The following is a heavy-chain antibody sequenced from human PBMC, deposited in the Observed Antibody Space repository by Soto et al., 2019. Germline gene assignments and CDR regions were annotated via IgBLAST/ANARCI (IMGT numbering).Heavy chain of an antibody. CDR1: GGSISTYY. CDR3: ARARITMVREVIKYNMDV. D-gene: IGHD3-10*01. V-gene: IGHV4-59*01. CDR2: IYNSGST. J-gene: IGHJ6*02. Sequence: SETLSLTCTVSGGSISTYYWSWIRRPPGKGLEWIGYIYNSGSTHSNPSLQSRVTISVDTSKNQFSLKPSSVTAADTAIYYCARARITMVREVIKYNMDVWGQGTTVTVSS.